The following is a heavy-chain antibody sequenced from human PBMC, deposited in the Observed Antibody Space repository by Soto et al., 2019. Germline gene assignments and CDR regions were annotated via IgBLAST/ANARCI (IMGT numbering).Heavy chain of an antibody. Sequence: PGGSLRLSCAASGFTFSSYAMHWVRQAPGKGLEWVAVISYDGSNKYYADSVKGRFTISRDNSKNTLYLQMNGLRAEDTAVYYCARDKAIFGVVIHYGMDVWGQGTTVTVSS. CDR2: ISYDGSNK. V-gene: IGHV3-30-3*01. CDR1: GFTFSSYA. D-gene: IGHD3-3*01. J-gene: IGHJ6*02. CDR3: ARDKAIFGVVIHYGMDV.